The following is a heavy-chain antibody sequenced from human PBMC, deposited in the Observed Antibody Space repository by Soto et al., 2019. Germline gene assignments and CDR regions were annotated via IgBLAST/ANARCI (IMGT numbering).Heavy chain of an antibody. CDR1: GFTFDDYA. CDR3: AKDSSSIAARPDWYFDL. J-gene: IGHJ2*01. V-gene: IGHV3-9*01. CDR2: ISWNSGSI. Sequence: PGGSLRLSCAASGFTFDDYAMHWVRQAPGKGLEWVSGISWNSGSIGYADSVKGRFTISRDNAKNSLYLQMNSLRAEDTALYYCAKDSSSIAARPDWYFDLWGRGTLVTVSS. D-gene: IGHD6-6*01.